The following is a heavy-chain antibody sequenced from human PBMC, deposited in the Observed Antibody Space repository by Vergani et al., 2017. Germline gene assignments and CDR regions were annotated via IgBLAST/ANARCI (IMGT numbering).Heavy chain of an antibody. CDR2: IYPADSDT. CDR3: ARHTTYTDS. V-gene: IGHV5-51*01. J-gene: IGHJ4*02. CDR1: EYSFGNYW. Sequence: EVELVQSGPEMRKPGESVKISCKGSEYSFGNYWIGWVRQMPGKGLEWMGIIYPADSDTRYSPSFQGQVTISADKSISTAFLQWDSLTASDTALYYCARHTTYTDSWGQGTLFTVSS. D-gene: IGHD1-1*01.